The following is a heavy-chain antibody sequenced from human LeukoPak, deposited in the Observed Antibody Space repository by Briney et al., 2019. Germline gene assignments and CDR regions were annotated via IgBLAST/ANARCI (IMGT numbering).Heavy chain of an antibody. CDR1: GFTFSSYW. J-gene: IGHJ4*02. CDR2: IKQDGSEK. D-gene: IGHD2-2*01. CDR3: ARDRGGVYCSSTSCQTIDY. Sequence: GGSLRLSCAASGFTFSSYWMSWVRQAPGKGLEWVANIKQDGSEKYYVDSEKGRFTISRDNAKNSLYLQMNSLRAEDTAVYYCARDRGGVYCSSTSCQTIDYWGQGTLVTVSS. V-gene: IGHV3-7*01.